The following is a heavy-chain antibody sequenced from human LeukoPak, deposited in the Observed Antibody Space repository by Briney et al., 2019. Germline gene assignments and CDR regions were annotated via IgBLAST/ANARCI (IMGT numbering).Heavy chain of an antibody. J-gene: IGHJ4*02. CDR3: ARASWRGSCYG. V-gene: IGHV4-30-4*01. D-gene: IGHD2-15*01. Sequence: SETLSLTCTVSGGSISSGDYYWSWIRQPPGKGLEWIGYIYYSGSTYYNPSLKSRVTISVGTSKNQFSLKLSSVTAADTAVYYCARASWRGSCYGWGQGTLVTVSS. CDR2: IYYSGST. CDR1: GGSISSGDYY.